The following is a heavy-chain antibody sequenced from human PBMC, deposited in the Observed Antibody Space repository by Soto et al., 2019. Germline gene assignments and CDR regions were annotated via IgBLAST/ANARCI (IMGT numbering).Heavy chain of an antibody. CDR2: ISSSSTDI. Sequence: EVQLVESGGGLVKPGGSLRLSCAASGFTFSSYSMNWVRQAPGKGLQWVSSISSSSTDIYYADSVKDRFTISRDNAKNSLYLQMNSLRAEDTAVYYCARGTNYYDSNVYYGYWGQGTLVTVSS. V-gene: IGHV3-21*01. J-gene: IGHJ4*02. CDR1: GFTFSSYS. CDR3: ARGTNYYDSNVYYGY. D-gene: IGHD3-22*01.